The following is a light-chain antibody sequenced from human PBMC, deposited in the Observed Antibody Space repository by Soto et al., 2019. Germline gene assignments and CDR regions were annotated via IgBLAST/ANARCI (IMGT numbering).Light chain of an antibody. V-gene: IGKV1-5*01. CDR3: QQYNSYCSWT. Sequence: DIPMTQSTSTLSASVGDRVTISCRTSQNISSWLAWYQQKPGKAPKLLIYDASSLETGVPSRFNGSGAGTEFTLAISSLQPDDFAAYYCQQYNSYCSWTCRQGTKVEIK. J-gene: IGKJ1*01. CDR1: QNISSW. CDR2: DAS.